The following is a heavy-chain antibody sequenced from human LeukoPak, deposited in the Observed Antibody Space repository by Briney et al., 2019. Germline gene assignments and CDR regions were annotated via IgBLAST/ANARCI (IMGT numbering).Heavy chain of an antibody. Sequence: SETLSLTCSVSGDSISSTNYYWGWIRQPPGKGLELIASIFHSGSTSYNPSLKSRVTISVDTSKNHFSLKVNSVTAADTAVYFCARPTREFCSSTSCYGEFDSWGQGTLVTVSS. D-gene: IGHD2-2*01. J-gene: IGHJ4*02. CDR3: ARPTREFCSSTSCYGEFDS. V-gene: IGHV4-39*02. CDR1: GDSISSTNYY. CDR2: IFHSGST.